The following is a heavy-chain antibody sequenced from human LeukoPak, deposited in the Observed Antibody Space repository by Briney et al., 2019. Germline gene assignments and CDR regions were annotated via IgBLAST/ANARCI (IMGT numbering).Heavy chain of an antibody. J-gene: IGHJ4*02. D-gene: IGHD6-6*01. CDR3: ARVVSSSRALYYFDY. V-gene: IGHV4-39*07. CDR2: IYYSGST. CDR1: GGSISSSSYY. Sequence: SETLSLTCTVSGGSISSSSYYWGWIRQPPGKGLEWIGSIYYSGSTYYNPSLKSRVTISVDTSKNQFSLKLSSVTAADTAVYYCARVVSSSRALYYFDYWGQGTLVTVSS.